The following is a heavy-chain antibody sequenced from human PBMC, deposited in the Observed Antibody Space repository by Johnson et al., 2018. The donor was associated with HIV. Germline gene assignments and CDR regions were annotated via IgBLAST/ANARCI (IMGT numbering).Heavy chain of an antibody. Sequence: MLLVESGGGLVQPGGSLRLSCAASGFTFSSYAMSWVRQAPGKGLEWVSAISGSGDSAYYADSVKGRFTISRDNSKNTLYLQMNSLRVEDTAVYYCAKGADYADYEGAFDIWGQGTMVTVSS. D-gene: IGHD4-17*01. CDR3: AKGADYADYEGAFDI. J-gene: IGHJ3*02. V-gene: IGHV3-23*04. CDR1: GFTFSSYA. CDR2: ISGSGDSA.